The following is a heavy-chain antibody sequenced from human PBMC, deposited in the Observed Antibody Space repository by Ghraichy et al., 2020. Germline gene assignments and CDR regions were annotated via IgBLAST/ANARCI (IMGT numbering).Heavy chain of an antibody. D-gene: IGHD2-15*01. CDR3: ARDLAGYCSGGSCYNYGMDV. J-gene: IGHJ6*02. CDR1: GGTFSSYA. CDR2: IIPILGIA. V-gene: IGHV1-69*04. Sequence: SVKVSCKASGGTFSSYAISWVRQAPGQGLEWMGRIIPILGIANYAQKFQGRVTITADKSTSTAYMELSSLRSEDTAVYYCARDLAGYCSGGSCYNYGMDVWGQGTTVTVSS.